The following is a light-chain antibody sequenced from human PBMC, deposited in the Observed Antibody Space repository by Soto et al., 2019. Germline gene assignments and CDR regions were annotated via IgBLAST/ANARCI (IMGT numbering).Light chain of an antibody. J-gene: IGKJ5*01. CDR2: DAS. V-gene: IGKV3-11*01. CDR1: QSVKTF. CDR3: QQRSNWPPIT. Sequence: EIVLTQSPATLSLSPGERATLSCRASQSVKTFLVWYQQRPAQAPRLLIHDASHRAAGIPARFSGSGFGTDFTLTISSLEPEDAAVSYCQQRSNWPPITFGQGTRLEIK.